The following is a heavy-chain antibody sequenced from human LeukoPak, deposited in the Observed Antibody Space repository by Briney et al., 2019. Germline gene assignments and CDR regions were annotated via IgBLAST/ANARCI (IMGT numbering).Heavy chain of an antibody. CDR2: ISSSSSYI. CDR1: GFTFSSYS. V-gene: IGHV3-21*01. J-gene: IGHJ6*03. Sequence: SGGSLRLSCAASGFTFSSYSMHWVRQAPGKGLEWVSSISSSSSYIYYADSVKGRFTISRDNAKNSLYLQMNSLRAENTAVYYCARDRGVVPAASFFIPYYYMDVWGKGTTVTVSS. CDR3: ARDRGVVPAASFFIPYYYMDV. D-gene: IGHD2-2*01.